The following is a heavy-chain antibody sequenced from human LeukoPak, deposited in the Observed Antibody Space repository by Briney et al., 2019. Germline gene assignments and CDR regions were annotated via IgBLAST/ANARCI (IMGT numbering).Heavy chain of an antibody. J-gene: IGHJ4*02. CDR3: ARGDLDGASSWYGSF. CDR2: IIPIIGTP. CDR1: GGTFSSYA. D-gene: IGHD6-13*01. V-gene: IGHV1-69*13. Sequence: SVKVSCKASGGTFSSYAINWVRQAPGQGLEWVGGIIPIIGTPTYAQKFQGRVTITADESTSTAYMELSSLRSEDTAVYYCARGDLDGASSWYGSFWGQGTLVAVSS.